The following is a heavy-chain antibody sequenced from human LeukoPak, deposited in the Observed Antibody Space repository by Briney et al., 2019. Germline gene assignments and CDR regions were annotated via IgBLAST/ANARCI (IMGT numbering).Heavy chain of an antibody. CDR3: ASADTTRTWYYFDY. Sequence: PGGSLRLSCAASGFTVSSNYMSWVRQAPGKGLEWVSVIYSGGSTYYADSVKGRFTISRDNSKNTLYLQMNSLRAEDTAVYYCASADTTRTWYYFDYWGQGTLVTVSS. CDR1: GFTVSSNY. D-gene: IGHD1-26*01. CDR2: IYSGGST. J-gene: IGHJ4*02. V-gene: IGHV3-53*01.